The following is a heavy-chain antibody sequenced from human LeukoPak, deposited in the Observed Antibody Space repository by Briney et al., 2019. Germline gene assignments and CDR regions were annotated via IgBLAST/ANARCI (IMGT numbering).Heavy chain of an antibody. CDR1: GFTFSSYG. D-gene: IGHD5-12*01. CDR3: AKDPQRGYDPFSYYFDY. V-gene: IGHV3-30*18. Sequence: PGRSLRLSCAASGFTFSSYGMHWVRQAPGKGLEWVAVISYDGSNKYYADSVKGRFTISRDNSKNTVYLQMNSLRAEDTAVYYCAKDPQRGYDPFSYYFDYWGQGTLVTVSS. J-gene: IGHJ4*02. CDR2: ISYDGSNK.